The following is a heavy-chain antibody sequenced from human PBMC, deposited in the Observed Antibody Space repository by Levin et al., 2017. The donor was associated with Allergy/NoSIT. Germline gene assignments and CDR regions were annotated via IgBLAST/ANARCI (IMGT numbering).Heavy chain of an antibody. V-gene: IGHV3-53*01. Sequence: GGSLRLSCAASGLTADSDYISWVRQVPGKGLEWVSSIHIGSKTYYADSVKGRFTVSRDNSKNTVYLHMNSLRAEGTAVYYCARDGGSGSDSSCDYYGMDVWGQGTTVTVSS. CDR2: IHIGSKT. D-gene: IGHD3-10*01. CDR1: GLTADSDY. J-gene: IGHJ6*02. CDR3: ARDGGSGSDSSCDYYGMDV.